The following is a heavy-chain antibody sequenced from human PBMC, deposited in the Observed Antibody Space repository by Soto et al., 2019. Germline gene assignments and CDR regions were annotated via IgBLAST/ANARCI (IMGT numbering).Heavy chain of an antibody. D-gene: IGHD3-10*01. CDR2: LDGAGGST. J-gene: IGHJ6*02. CDR1: GFTFSDFA. Sequence: LRLSCLASGFTFSDFAMTWVRHVPVRGLEWVASLDGAGGSTYYAESVRGRFSISRDNSQNTLFLQMKRLTVDDTAIYYCAAPRDEYGSGVSWFTYGMDIWGQGTTVTVYS. CDR3: AAPRDEYGSGVSWFTYGMDI. V-gene: IGHV3-23*01.